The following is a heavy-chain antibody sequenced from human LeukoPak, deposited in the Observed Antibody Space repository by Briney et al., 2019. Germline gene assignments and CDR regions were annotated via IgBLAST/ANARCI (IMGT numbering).Heavy chain of an antibody. V-gene: IGHV3-30*18. CDR3: AKDSSTWGNRYFDY. J-gene: IGHJ4*02. CDR1: GFTFSSYG. D-gene: IGHD2-2*01. Sequence: PGRSLRLSCAVSGFTFSSYGIHWVRQAPGKGLEWVTFISHDGTKNYHADSVKGRFTVSRDSSKNTLYLQMDSLRADDTAVYYCAKDSSTWGNRYFDYWGQGTLVTVSS. CDR2: ISHDGTKN.